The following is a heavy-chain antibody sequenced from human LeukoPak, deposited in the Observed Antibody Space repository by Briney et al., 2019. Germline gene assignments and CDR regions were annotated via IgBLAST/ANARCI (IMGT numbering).Heavy chain of an antibody. V-gene: IGHV1-3*01. Sequence: GASVKVSCKASGYTFTSYAMHWVRQAPGQRLEWMGWINAGNGNTKYSQKFQGRVTITRDTSASTAYMELSSLRSEDTAVYYCARGGALQLEDCFVYWGQGTLVTVSS. D-gene: IGHD1-1*01. J-gene: IGHJ4*02. CDR3: ARGGALQLEDCFVY. CDR1: GYTFTSYA. CDR2: INAGNGNT.